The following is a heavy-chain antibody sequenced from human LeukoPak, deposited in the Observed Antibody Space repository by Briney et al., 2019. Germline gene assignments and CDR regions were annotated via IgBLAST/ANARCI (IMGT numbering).Heavy chain of an antibody. Sequence: GGSLRLSCAASGFTFSSYSMNWVRQAPGKGLEWVSYISSSGSIIYYAGSVKGRFTISRDNAKNSLYLQMNSLRAEDTAVYFCARAPLDYDFWSAYYTGYYYYMDVWGKGTTVTVSS. D-gene: IGHD3-3*01. CDR3: ARAPLDYDFWSAYYTGYYYYMDV. V-gene: IGHV3-48*01. CDR1: GFTFSSYS. J-gene: IGHJ6*03. CDR2: ISSSGSII.